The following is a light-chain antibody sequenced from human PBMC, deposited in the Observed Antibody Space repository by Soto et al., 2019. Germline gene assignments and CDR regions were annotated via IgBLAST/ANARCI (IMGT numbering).Light chain of an antibody. Sequence: EIVMTQSPATLSVSPGERATLSCRASENLNTNLAWYQQRPGQPPRLLMYGASTRATGFPARFTGSGSGTDFTLTISSLQFEDSAVYYCQQRNVWPPVTFGQGTRLEIK. J-gene: IGKJ5*01. CDR1: ENLNTN. CDR2: GAS. V-gene: IGKV3-15*01. CDR3: QQRNVWPPVT.